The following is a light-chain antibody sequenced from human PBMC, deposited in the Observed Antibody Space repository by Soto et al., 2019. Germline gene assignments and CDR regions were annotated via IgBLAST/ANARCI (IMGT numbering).Light chain of an antibody. CDR1: QSVSSSY. Sequence: EIVLTQSPGTLSLSPGERATLSCRASQSVSSSYLAWYQQKSGQAPRLLIYGASSRATGIPDRFSGSGSGTGFTLTSSRLEPEDFAVYYCQQYGSSSFTFGPGTKVEIK. V-gene: IGKV3-20*01. CDR3: QQYGSSSFT. J-gene: IGKJ3*01. CDR2: GAS.